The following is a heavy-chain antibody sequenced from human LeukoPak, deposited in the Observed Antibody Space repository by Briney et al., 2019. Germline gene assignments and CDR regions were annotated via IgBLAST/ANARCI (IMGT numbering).Heavy chain of an antibody. CDR2: ISSNGDST. CDR1: GFTFSSYE. CDR3: ARDRPGDV. Sequence: GGSLRLSCAASGFTFSSYEMHWVRQAPGKGLEYVSAISSNGDSTYYANFVKGRFIISRDNSKNALYLQMGSLRPEDMAVYYCARDRPGDVWGEGTTVTVSS. J-gene: IGHJ6*04. V-gene: IGHV3-64*01.